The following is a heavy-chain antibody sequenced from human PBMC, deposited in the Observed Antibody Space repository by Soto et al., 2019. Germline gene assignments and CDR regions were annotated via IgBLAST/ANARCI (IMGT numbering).Heavy chain of an antibody. CDR2: IYSGGST. Sequence: GGSLRLSCAASGFTVSGNYMNWFRQAPGKGLEWVSVIYSGGSTYYADSVKGRFTVSRDNAKNSLFLQMDSLREEDTAIYYCARESYDYVPVAPCGHGTLVTVSP. CDR1: GFTVSGNY. D-gene: IGHD3-16*01. CDR3: ARESYDYVPVAP. V-gene: IGHV3-53*01. J-gene: IGHJ5*02.